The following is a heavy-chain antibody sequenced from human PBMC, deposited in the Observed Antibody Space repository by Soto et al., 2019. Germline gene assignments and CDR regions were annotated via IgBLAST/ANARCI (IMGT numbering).Heavy chain of an antibody. Sequence: QVQLVQSGAEVKTPGASVKVSCKASGYTFTKYDMNWVRQAHGQGLEWMGWMNPTSGNTGYAQKFQGILTMTGDTALGIAHMELSSLRNVDTAVYYCARSDGHTFNWLDSWGQGTLGTVSA. D-gene: IGHD2-2*02. J-gene: IGHJ5*01. V-gene: IGHV1-8*01. CDR1: GYTFTKYD. CDR2: MNPTSGNT. CDR3: ARSDGHTFNWLDS.